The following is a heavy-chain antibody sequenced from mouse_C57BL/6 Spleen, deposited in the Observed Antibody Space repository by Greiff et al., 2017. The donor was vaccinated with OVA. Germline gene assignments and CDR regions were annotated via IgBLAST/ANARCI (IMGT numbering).Heavy chain of an antibody. CDR1: GYTFTDYN. Sequence: EVKLQESGPELVKPGASVKIPCKASGYTFTDYNMDWVKQSHGKSLEWIGDINPNNGGTIYNQKFKGKATLTVDKSSSTAYMELRSLTSEDTAVYYCARSEYDFAYWGQGTLVTVSA. CDR2: INPNNGGT. V-gene: IGHV1-18*01. J-gene: IGHJ3*01. D-gene: IGHD2-14*01. CDR3: ARSEYDFAY.